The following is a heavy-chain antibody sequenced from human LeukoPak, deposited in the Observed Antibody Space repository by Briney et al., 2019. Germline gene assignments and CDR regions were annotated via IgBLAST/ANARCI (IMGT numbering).Heavy chain of an antibody. V-gene: IGHV1-2*04. D-gene: IGHD2-15*01. CDR1: GYTFTGYY. Sequence: ASVKVSCRASGYTFTGYYMHWVRQAPGQGLEWMGWINPNSGGTNYAQKFQGWVTMTRDTSISTAYMELSRLRSDDTAVYYCAREDRVYCSGGSCYSPNYYYYSMDVWGQGTTVTVSS. J-gene: IGHJ6*02. CDR2: INPNSGGT. CDR3: AREDRVYCSGGSCYSPNYYYYSMDV.